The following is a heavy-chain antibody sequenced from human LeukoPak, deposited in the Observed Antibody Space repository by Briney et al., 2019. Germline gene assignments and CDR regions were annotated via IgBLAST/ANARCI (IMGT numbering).Heavy chain of an antibody. Sequence: ASLKVSCKASGDTFTSDDINWVRQATGQGLEWMGRMNPNSGNTGYAQKFQGRVTMTRNTSISTAYMELSSLRSEDTAVYYCARGPRYDFWSGYVSGYYYYGMDVWGQGTTVTVSS. D-gene: IGHD3-3*01. J-gene: IGHJ6*02. CDR1: GDTFTSDD. CDR2: MNPNSGNT. V-gene: IGHV1-8*01. CDR3: ARGPRYDFWSGYVSGYYYYGMDV.